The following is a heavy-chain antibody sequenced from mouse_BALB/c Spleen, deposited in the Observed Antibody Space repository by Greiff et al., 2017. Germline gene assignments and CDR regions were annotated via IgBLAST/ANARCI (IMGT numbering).Heavy chain of an antibody. J-gene: IGHJ4*01. CDR1: GFSLTGYG. CDR2: IWGDGST. V-gene: IGHV2-6-7*01. CDR3: ARAYYRSPHAMDY. D-gene: IGHD2-14*01. Sequence: QVQLKESGPGLVAPSQSLSITCTVSGFSLTGYGVNWVRQPPGKGLEWLGMIWGDGSTDYNSALKSRLSISKDNSKSQVFLKMNSLQTDDTARYYCARAYYRSPHAMDYWGQGTSVTVSS.